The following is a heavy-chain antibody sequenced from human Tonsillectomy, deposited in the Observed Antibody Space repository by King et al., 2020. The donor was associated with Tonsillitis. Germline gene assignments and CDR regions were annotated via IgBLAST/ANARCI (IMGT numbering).Heavy chain of an antibody. CDR3: ARVGGSGSQHNDY. Sequence: QLQESGPGLVKPSETLSLTCTVSGGSISSSSHYWGWIRQPPGTGPEWIATIHYSGSTYYNPSLKSRVTMSVDTSKNQCSLKLSSVTAADTAVYYCARVGGSGSQHNDYWGQGTLVTVSS. D-gene: IGHD1-26*01. CDR2: IHYSGST. J-gene: IGHJ4*02. CDR1: GGSISSSSHY. V-gene: IGHV4-39*07.